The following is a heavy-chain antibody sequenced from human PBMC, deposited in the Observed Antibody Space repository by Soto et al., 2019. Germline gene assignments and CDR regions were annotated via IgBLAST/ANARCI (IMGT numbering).Heavy chain of an antibody. CDR3: PKMAVAGTVQKNWFDP. Sequence: HPGGSLRLSCAASGFTFSSYAMSWVRQAPGKGLEWVSAISGSGGSTYYADSVKGRFTISRDNSKNTLYLQMNSLRAEDTAVYYCPKMAVAGTVQKNWFDPWGQGTQFPVSS. J-gene: IGHJ5*02. CDR2: ISGSGGST. D-gene: IGHD6-19*01. CDR1: GFTFSSYA. V-gene: IGHV3-23*01.